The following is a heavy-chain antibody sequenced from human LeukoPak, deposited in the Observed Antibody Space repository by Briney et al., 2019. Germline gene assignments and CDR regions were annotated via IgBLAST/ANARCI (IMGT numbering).Heavy chain of an antibody. V-gene: IGHV3-74*01. CDR3: ARVRSAAAVDY. J-gene: IGHJ4*02. CDR2: INNDGSST. CDR1: GFTFSSYW. Sequence: GGSLRLSCAASGFTFSSYWMHWVRQAPGRGLVWVSRINNDGSSTSYADSVKGRFTISRDNAKNTLHLQMNSLRAEDTAVYYCARVRSAAAVDYWGQGTLVTVPS.